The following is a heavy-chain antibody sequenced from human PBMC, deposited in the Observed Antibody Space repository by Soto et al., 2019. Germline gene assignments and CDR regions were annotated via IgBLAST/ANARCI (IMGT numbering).Heavy chain of an antibody. CDR2: IIPNFDTP. J-gene: IGHJ6*02. CDR1: GGSFNNYA. V-gene: IGHV1-69*01. D-gene: IGHD3-10*01. CDR3: AVAMVREILIFESSGMHV. Sequence: QVHLVQSGAEVKKPGSSVKVSCKTSGGSFNNYAVSWVRQAPGQGLEWMGGIIPNFDTPNYAQKFQDRVTIIAAESTSTVYMEMGRLRSNDTAVYYCAVAMVREILIFESSGMHVWGQGTTVIVSS.